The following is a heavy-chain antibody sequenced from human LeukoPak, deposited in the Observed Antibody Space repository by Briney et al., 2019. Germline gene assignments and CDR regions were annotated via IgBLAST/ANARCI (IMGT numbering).Heavy chain of an antibody. J-gene: IGHJ4*02. CDR2: FSVYNGNT. CDR1: GYTFTSFS. Sequence: ASVKVSCKASGYTFTSFSITWVRQAPGQGLEWMGWFSVYNGNTNYAQKLQGRVTMTTDTSTSTAYMELRSLRSDDTAVYYCARMGGELLGPWFDYWGQGTLVTVSS. V-gene: IGHV1-18*01. D-gene: IGHD1-26*01. CDR3: ARMGGELLGPWFDY.